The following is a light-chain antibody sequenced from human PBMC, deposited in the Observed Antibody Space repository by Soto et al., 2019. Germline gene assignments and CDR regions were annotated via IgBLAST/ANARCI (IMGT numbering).Light chain of an antibody. CDR3: QQSYFILGT. J-gene: IGKJ1*01. Sequence: DIQLTQSPSFLSASVGDRVTITCRASQDFNNYLAWYQQTPGNPPKLLIFGASNLHIGVPSRFSGSGSGTEFTFTISNLQPEDFATYYCQQSYFILGTFGRGTKVEI. V-gene: IGKV1-9*01. CDR1: QDFNNY. CDR2: GAS.